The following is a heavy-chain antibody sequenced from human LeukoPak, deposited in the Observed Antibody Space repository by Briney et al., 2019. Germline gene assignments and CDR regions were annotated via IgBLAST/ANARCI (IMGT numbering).Heavy chain of an antibody. CDR3: ARPASRGVGRYFDL. D-gene: IGHD3-10*01. CDR1: GFTFSNYA. J-gene: IGHJ2*01. V-gene: IGHV3-23*01. CDR2: LSGSGDNT. Sequence: AGGSLGLSCAASGFTFSNYAMSWVRQAPGKGLEWVSALSGSGDNTYYADSVKGRFTISRDNSKNTLYLQMNSLRAEDTAFYYCARPASRGVGRYFDLWGRGTLVTVSS.